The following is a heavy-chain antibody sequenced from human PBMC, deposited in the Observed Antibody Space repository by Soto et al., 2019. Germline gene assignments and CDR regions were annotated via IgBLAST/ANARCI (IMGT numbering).Heavy chain of an antibody. CDR3: ARDLYYGSGSYYNWFDY. V-gene: IGHV1-18*01. CDR2: ISAYNGNT. Sequence: XVKVSCKASVYTFTSYVISWVRQAPGQGLEWMGWISAYNGNTNYAQKLQGRVTMTTDTSTSTAYMELRSLRSDDKAVYYCARDLYYGSGSYYNWFDYWGQGTLVTVSS. CDR1: VYTFTSYV. J-gene: IGHJ4*02. D-gene: IGHD3-10*01.